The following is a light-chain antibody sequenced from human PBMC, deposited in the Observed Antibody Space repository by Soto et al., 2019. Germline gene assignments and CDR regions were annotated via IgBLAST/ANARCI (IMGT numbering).Light chain of an antibody. CDR3: QQASSLPYT. CDR2: TAS. J-gene: IGKJ2*01. V-gene: IGKV1-12*01. Sequence: DIQMTQSPSSVSASVGDRVTITCRASQAITNWLAWYQQKPGKAPKFLMHTASTLQSGVPSKFSGSRSGTDFNLTISSLQPEDFATYSCQQASSLPYTFGQGTKLEIK. CDR1: QAITNW.